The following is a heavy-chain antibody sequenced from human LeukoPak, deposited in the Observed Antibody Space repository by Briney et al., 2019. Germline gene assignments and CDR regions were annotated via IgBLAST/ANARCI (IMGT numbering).Heavy chain of an antibody. V-gene: IGHV4-34*01. Sequence: WXGEINHSGSTNYNPSLKSRVTISVDTSKKQFSLKLSSVTAADTAVYYCVTYYFDSSGPKKSYWGQGTLVTVSS. J-gene: IGHJ4*02. D-gene: IGHD3-22*01. CDR3: VTYYFDSSGPKKSY. CDR2: INHSGST.